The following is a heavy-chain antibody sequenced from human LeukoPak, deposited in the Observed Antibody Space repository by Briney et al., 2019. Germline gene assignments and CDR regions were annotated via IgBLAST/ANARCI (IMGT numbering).Heavy chain of an antibody. Sequence: GESLKISCKGSGYSVTSYWIAWVRQMPGKGLEWMGIIYPGDSDTRYSPSSQGQVTISADKSISTAYLQWYSLKASDTAMYYCAAGWGTAIADYWGQGTLVTVSS. CDR2: IYPGDSDT. D-gene: IGHD5-18*01. J-gene: IGHJ4*02. CDR3: AAGWGTAIADY. V-gene: IGHV5-51*01. CDR1: GYSVTSYW.